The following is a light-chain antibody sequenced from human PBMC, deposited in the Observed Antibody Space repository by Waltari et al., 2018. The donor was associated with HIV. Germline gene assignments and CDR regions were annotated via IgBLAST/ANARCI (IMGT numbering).Light chain of an antibody. CDR1: SSDVGSYNL. Sequence: QSALTQPASVSGSPGQSITISCPGPSSDVGSYNLVSWYQQHPGKAPKLMIYEVSKRPSGVSNRFSGSKSGNTASLTISGLQAEDEADYYCCSYAGSSTSWVFGGGTKLTVL. CDR3: CSYAGSSTSWV. CDR2: EVS. J-gene: IGLJ3*02. V-gene: IGLV2-23*02.